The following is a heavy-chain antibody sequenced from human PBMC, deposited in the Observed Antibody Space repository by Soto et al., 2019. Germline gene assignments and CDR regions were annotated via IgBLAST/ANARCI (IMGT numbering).Heavy chain of an antibody. CDR2: IWYDGSNQ. J-gene: IGHJ4*02. CDR3: GRDEAADGDYFAY. D-gene: IGHD6-13*01. Sequence: QVQLVESGGGVVQPGRSLRLSCAASGFTFSSYGMHWVRQAPGTGLEWVAVIWYDGSNQYYADSVKGRFTISRDNSKNALYLQMNSLRAEDPAVYYCGRDEAADGDYFAYWGQGTLGTFAS. V-gene: IGHV3-33*01. CDR1: GFTFSSYG.